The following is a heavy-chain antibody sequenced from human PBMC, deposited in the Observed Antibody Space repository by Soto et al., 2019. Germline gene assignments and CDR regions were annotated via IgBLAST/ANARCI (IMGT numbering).Heavy chain of an antibody. Sequence: ASVKVSCKASGYRFSTYGINWVRQAPGQGLEWMGWTSTNNDDRNYAQKFQGRVTFTTDTSTSTAYMELRSLISDDTAVYFCARERYVASRHSHYDSWGQGTQVTSPQ. J-gene: IGHJ4*02. CDR1: GYRFSTYG. V-gene: IGHV1-18*04. CDR2: TSTNNDDR. CDR3: ARERYVASRHSHYDS. D-gene: IGHD6-6*01.